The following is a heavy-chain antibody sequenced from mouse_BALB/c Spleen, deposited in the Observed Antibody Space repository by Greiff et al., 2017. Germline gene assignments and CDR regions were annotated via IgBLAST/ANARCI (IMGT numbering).Heavy chain of an antibody. Sequence: VQLQQSGPELVKPGASVKISFKASGYAFSSSWMNWVKQRPGQGLEWIGRIYPGDGDTNYNGKFKGKATLTADKSSSTAYMQLSSLTSVDSAVYFCARCYYDYDEAMDYWGQGTSVTVSS. D-gene: IGHD2-4*01. CDR1: GYAFSSSW. V-gene: IGHV1-82*01. CDR2: IYPGDGDT. J-gene: IGHJ4*01. CDR3: ARCYYDYDEAMDY.